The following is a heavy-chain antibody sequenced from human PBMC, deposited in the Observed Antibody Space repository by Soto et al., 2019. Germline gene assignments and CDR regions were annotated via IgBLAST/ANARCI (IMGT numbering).Heavy chain of an antibody. J-gene: IGHJ4*02. CDR1: GYSFTDYK. D-gene: IGHD4-17*01. CDR3: ATWVDYGELERFDF. V-gene: IGHV1-2*04. Sequence: ASVKVSCKTSGYSFTDYKLHWVRQAPGQGLEWMGWVDPNGGGSNSAQKFQGSVTMTWDTSITTAYLDLTRLITNDTATYFCATWVDYGELERFDFWGQGTLVTVSS. CDR2: VDPNGGGS.